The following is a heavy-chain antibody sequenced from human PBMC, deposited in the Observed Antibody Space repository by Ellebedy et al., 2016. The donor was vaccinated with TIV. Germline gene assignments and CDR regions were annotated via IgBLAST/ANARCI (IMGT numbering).Heavy chain of an antibody. V-gene: IGHV3-48*01. CDR1: GFTFSSYS. CDR2: ISNNDTI. J-gene: IGHJ4*02. D-gene: IGHD3-22*01. CDR3: ARDAMIWIFDS. Sequence: PGGSLRLSCAASGFTFSSYSMNWVRQAPGKGLEWVSYISNNDTIYYADSVRGRFTISRDKAKKSVYLQMNSLRVEDTAVYYCARDAMIWIFDSWGQGTLVTVSS.